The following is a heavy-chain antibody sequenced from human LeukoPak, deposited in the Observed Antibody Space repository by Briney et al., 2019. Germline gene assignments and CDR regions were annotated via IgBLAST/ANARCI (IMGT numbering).Heavy chain of an antibody. J-gene: IGHJ5*02. D-gene: IGHD1-1*01. V-gene: IGHV3-21*01. CDR3: ARGNGGHWSWFDP. Sequence: PGGSLGLSCAASGFTFSSYSMNWVRQAPGKGLEWVSSISSSSSYIYYADSVKGRFTISRDNAKNSLYLQMNSLRAEDTAVYYCARGNGGHWSWFDPWGQGTLVTVSS. CDR2: ISSSSSYI. CDR1: GFTFSSYS.